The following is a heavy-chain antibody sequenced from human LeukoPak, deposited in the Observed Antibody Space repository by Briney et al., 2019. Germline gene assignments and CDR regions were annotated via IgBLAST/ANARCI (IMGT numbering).Heavy chain of an antibody. V-gene: IGHV3-23*01. Sequence: GGSLRLSCAASGFTFSGYAMSWVRQAPGKGLEWVSAISGSGGSTYYADSVKGRFTISRDNSKNTLYLQMNSLRAEDTAVYYCANTYYYDSSGYSPFDYWGQGTLVTVSS. J-gene: IGHJ4*02. CDR3: ANTYYYDSSGYSPFDY. CDR1: GFTFSGYA. CDR2: ISGSGGST. D-gene: IGHD3-22*01.